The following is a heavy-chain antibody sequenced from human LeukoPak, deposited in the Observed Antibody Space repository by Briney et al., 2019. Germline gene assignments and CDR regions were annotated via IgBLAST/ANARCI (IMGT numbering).Heavy chain of an antibody. CDR2: VNVYNGDT. V-gene: IGHV1-18*01. Sequence: GASVKVSCKASGYTFTSYGISWVRQAPGQGLEWMGWVNVYNGDTNYAQKFQGRVIMTSDASTSTGYMELTSLRSDDTAIYYCARGVSRIRITMVRGGSAFDVWGQGTLVAVSS. D-gene: IGHD3-10*01. J-gene: IGHJ3*01. CDR3: ARGVSRIRITMVRGGSAFDV. CDR1: GYTFTSYG.